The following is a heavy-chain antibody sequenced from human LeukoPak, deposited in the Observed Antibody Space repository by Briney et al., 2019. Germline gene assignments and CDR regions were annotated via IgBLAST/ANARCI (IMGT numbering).Heavy chain of an antibody. CDR3: ARANYYGSGSDY. Sequence: AGGSLRLSCAASGFTFSAHAMNCVRHAPGRGLEWVSAISGSGGSTYYADSVKGRFTISRDNSKNTLYLQMNSRRAEDTAVYYCARANYYGSGSDYWGQGTLVTVSS. D-gene: IGHD3-10*01. J-gene: IGHJ4*02. CDR2: ISGSGGST. V-gene: IGHV3-23*01. CDR1: GFTFSAHA.